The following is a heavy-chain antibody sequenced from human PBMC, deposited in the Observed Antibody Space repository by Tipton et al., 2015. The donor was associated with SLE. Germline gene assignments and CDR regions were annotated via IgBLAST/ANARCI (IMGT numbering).Heavy chain of an antibody. D-gene: IGHD4-17*01. CDR1: SGSISSSNYY. CDR3: ARDRNYGEGWFDP. J-gene: IGHJ5*02. V-gene: IGHV4-39*07. Sequence: TLSLTCIVSSGSISSSNYYWGWIRQPPGKGLEWIGSIHYSGRTYYNPSLESRVTISVDTSKNQLSLKLRSVTAADTAVYYCARDRNYGEGWFDPWGQGTLVTVSS. CDR2: IHYSGRT.